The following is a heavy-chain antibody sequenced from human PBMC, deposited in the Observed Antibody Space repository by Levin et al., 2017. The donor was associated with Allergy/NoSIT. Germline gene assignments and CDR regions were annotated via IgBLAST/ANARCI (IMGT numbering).Heavy chain of an antibody. V-gene: IGHV4-34*01. J-gene: IGHJ4*02. CDR2: INHSGST. CDR1: GGSFRGYY. D-gene: IGHD1-1*01. CDR3: ARVPNSHRNDGIRLDY. Sequence: PSQTLSLPCAVYGGSFRGYYWSWIRQPPGKGLEWIGEINHSGSTNYNPSLKSRVTISVDTSKNQFSLKLSSVTAADTAVYYCARVPNSHRNDGIRLDYWGQGTLVTVSS.